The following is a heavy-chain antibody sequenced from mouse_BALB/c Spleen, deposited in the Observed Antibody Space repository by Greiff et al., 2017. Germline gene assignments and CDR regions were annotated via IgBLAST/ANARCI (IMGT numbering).Heavy chain of an antibody. Sequence: EVKLQQSGPGLVKPSQSLSLTCTVTGYSITSDYAWNWIRQFPGNKLEWMGYISYSGSTSYNPSLKSRISITRDTSKNQFFLQLNSVTTEDTATYYCASAYYGNPYYAMDYWGQGTSVTVSS. CDR1: GYSITSDYA. CDR2: ISYSGST. D-gene: IGHD2-10*01. CDR3: ASAYYGNPYYAMDY. J-gene: IGHJ4*01. V-gene: IGHV3-2*02.